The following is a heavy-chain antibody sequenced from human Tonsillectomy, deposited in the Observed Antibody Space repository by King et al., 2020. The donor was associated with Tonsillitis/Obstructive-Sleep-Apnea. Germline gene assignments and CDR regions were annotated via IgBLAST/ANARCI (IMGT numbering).Heavy chain of an antibody. Sequence: QLVQSGAEVKKPGSSVKVSCKASGGPFSGYAINWVRQAPGQGLEWMGRIIPIFNIANYAQKFQGRVTITADKSTSTAYMELNSLRSEDTAMYYCAREAGYCTTTSCYKPLDYWGQGTLVTVSS. D-gene: IGHD2-2*02. CDR3: AREAGYCTTTSCYKPLDY. V-gene: IGHV1-69*04. J-gene: IGHJ4*02. CDR1: GGPFSGYA. CDR2: IIPIFNIA.